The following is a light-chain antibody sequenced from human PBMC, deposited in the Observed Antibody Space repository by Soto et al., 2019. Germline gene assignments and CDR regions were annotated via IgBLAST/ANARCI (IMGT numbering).Light chain of an antibody. Sequence: AIRMTHSPSSFSASTWDRVTITCRASQGISSYLAWYQQKPGKAPKLLIYAASTLQSGVPSRFSGSGSGTDFTLTISSLEPEDFAVYYCQQRSNWPITFGQGTRLEIK. V-gene: IGKV1-8*01. CDR1: QGISSY. CDR3: QQRSNWPIT. J-gene: IGKJ5*01. CDR2: AAS.